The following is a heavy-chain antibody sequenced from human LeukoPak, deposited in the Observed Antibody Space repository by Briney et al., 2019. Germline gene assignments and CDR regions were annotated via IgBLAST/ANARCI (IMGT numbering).Heavy chain of an antibody. CDR2: IYSGGST. V-gene: IGHV3-66*01. CDR1: GFTVSNNY. J-gene: IGHJ4*02. D-gene: IGHD6-19*01. CDR3: ARETSVAGTKYFDY. Sequence: GGSLRLSCAASGFTVSNNYMTWVRQAPGKGLEWVSLIYSGGSTYYADSVKGRFTISRDSSKNTLYLQMNSLRAEDTAVYYCARETSVAGTKYFDYWGQGTLVTVSS.